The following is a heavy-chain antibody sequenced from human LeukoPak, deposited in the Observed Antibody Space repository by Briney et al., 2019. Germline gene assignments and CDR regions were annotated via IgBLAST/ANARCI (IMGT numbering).Heavy chain of an antibody. V-gene: IGHV3-74*01. CDR1: GFTFSNHW. CDR2: INTDGSST. J-gene: IGHJ6*02. CDR3: AKDDGNGMDV. D-gene: IGHD1-14*01. Sequence: QSGGSLRLSCAASGFTFSNHWMNWVRQAPGKGLVWVSRINTDGSSTYYADSVKGRFTISRDNSKNTLYLQMNSLRAEDTAVYYCAKDDGNGMDVWGQGTTATVSS.